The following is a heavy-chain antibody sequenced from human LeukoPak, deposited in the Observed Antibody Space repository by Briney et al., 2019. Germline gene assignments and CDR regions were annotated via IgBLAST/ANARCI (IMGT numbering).Heavy chain of an antibody. Sequence: SETLSLTCAVYGGSFSGYYWSWIRQPPGKGLEWIGEINHSGSTNYNPSLKSRVTISVDTSKNQFSLKLSSVTAADTAVYYCAGEWYTWNGFDYWGQGTLVTVSS. CDR2: INHSGST. J-gene: IGHJ4*02. D-gene: IGHD1-1*01. CDR1: GGSFSGYY. V-gene: IGHV4-34*01. CDR3: AGEWYTWNGFDY.